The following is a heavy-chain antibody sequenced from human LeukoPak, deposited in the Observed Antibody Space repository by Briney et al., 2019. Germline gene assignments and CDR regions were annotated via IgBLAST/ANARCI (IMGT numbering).Heavy chain of an antibody. CDR3: ARVGINYVWGSYYDY. CDR1: GGSISSYY. Sequence: PSETLSLTCTVSGGSISSYYWSWIRQPPGKGLEWIGYIYYSGSTNYNPSLKSRVTISVDTSKNQFSLKLSSVTAADAAVYYCARVGINYVWGSYYDYWGQGTLVTVSS. CDR2: IYYSGST. V-gene: IGHV4-59*01. J-gene: IGHJ4*02. D-gene: IGHD3-16*01.